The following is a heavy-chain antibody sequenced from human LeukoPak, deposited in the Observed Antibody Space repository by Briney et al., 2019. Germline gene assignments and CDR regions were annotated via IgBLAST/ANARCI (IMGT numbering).Heavy chain of an antibody. D-gene: IGHD6-19*01. CDR2: IHTSGST. Sequence: SEPLSLTCTVSGRSISNYHWSWIRQPTGKGPEWIGQIHTSGSTNYNPPLKSRVTMSIDTTEDQVSLTIRSVTAADTAFYYCARRDISSGWSFDYWGQGTLVAVSS. V-gene: IGHV4-4*07. J-gene: IGHJ4*02. CDR3: ARRDISSGWSFDY. CDR1: GRSISNYH.